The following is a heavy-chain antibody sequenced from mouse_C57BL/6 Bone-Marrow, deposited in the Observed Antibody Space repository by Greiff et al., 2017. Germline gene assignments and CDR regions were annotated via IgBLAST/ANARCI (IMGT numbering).Heavy chain of an antibody. Sequence: EVKVEESGGGLVQPGGSLKLSCAASGFTFSDYYMYWVRQTPEKRLEWVAYISNGGGSTYYPDTVKGRFTISRDNAKNTLYLQMSRLKSEDTAMYYCARHGRSSFDYWGQGTTLTVSS. CDR2: ISNGGGST. J-gene: IGHJ2*01. D-gene: IGHD6-1*01. CDR3: ARHGRSSFDY. CDR1: GFTFSDYY. V-gene: IGHV5-12*01.